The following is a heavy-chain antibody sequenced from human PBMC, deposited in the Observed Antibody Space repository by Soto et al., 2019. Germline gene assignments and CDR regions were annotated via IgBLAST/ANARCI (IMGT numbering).Heavy chain of an antibody. CDR2: IWYDGRKK. CDR1: GFTFISYG. CDR3: ARDESEGSGGSCYFSFED. Sequence: GGSLILSCAASGFTFISYGMHWVRQAPGKGLEWVAVIWYDGRKKYSAESVQGRFTVSRDNSKNTLYLQMNSLRAEDTAVYYCARDESEGSGGSCYFSFEDWGQGPLVTVAS. J-gene: IGHJ4*02. D-gene: IGHD2-15*01. V-gene: IGHV3-33*01.